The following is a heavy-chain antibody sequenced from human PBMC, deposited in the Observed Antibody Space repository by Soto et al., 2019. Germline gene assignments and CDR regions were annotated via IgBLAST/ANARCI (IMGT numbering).Heavy chain of an antibody. CDR3: ASCLSYTVTLNGMDV. J-gene: IGHJ6*02. CDR2: IYPGDSDT. Sequence: GESLKISCKGSGYSFSNYWIGWVRQMPGKGLEWMGIIYPGDSDTRYSPSFQGQVTISADKSISTAYLQWSSLKASDTAMYYCASCLSYTVTLNGMDVWGQGTTVTVSS. D-gene: IGHD4-17*01. V-gene: IGHV5-51*01. CDR1: GYSFSNYW.